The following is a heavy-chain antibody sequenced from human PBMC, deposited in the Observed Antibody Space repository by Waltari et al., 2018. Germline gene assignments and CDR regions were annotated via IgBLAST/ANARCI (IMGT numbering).Heavy chain of an antibody. CDR2: MNPNSGNT. D-gene: IGHD3-10*01. CDR1: GYAFSPYA. J-gene: IGHJ4*02. V-gene: IGHV1-8*01. Sequence: QVQLVQSGAEVKEPGASVKVSCKASGYAFSPYAIHWVQQAAGQGLEWRGWMNPNSGNTGYAPKFQGRVTMTRDTSISTAYMELSSLRSDDTAVYYCARGSRLASGTFFPTATDNWAQGTPVTVSS. CDR3: ARGSRLASGTFFPTATDN.